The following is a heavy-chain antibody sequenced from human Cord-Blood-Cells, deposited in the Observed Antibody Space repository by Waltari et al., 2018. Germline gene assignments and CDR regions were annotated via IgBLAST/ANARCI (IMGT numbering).Heavy chain of an antibody. Sequence: QVQLQESGPGLVKPSEPLSLTCPVSGYPISSGYYWGWIRQPPGKGLEWIGSIYHSGSTYYNPSLKSRVTISVDTSKNQFSLKLSSVTAADTAVYYCASAWIQLWFDYWGQGTLVTVSS. V-gene: IGHV4-38-2*01. CDR3: ASAWIQLWFDY. D-gene: IGHD5-18*01. J-gene: IGHJ4*02. CDR1: GYPISSGYY. CDR2: IYHSGST.